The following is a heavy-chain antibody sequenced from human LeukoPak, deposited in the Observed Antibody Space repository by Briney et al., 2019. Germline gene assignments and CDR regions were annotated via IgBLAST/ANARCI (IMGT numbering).Heavy chain of an antibody. V-gene: IGHV3-21*01. J-gene: IGHJ5*02. Sequence: GGSLRLSCAASGFTFSSYSMNWVRQAPGKGLEWVSSISSSSSYIYYADSVKGRFTISRDNAKSSLYLQMNSLRAEDTAVYYCARESGGSGSYTWFDPWGQGTLVTVSS. D-gene: IGHD3-10*01. CDR2: ISSSSSYI. CDR3: ARESGGSGSYTWFDP. CDR1: GFTFSSYS.